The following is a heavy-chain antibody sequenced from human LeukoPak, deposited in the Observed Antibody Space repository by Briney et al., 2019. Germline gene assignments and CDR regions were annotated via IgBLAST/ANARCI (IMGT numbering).Heavy chain of an antibody. Sequence: SETLSLTCAVYGGSFSGYYWSWIRQPPGKGLEWIGEINHSGSTNYNPSLKSRVTISVDTSKNQFSLKLSSVTAADTVVYYCARGPYFDWPHYYMDVWGKGTTVTVSS. D-gene: IGHD3-9*01. CDR2: INHSGST. CDR1: GGSFSGYY. J-gene: IGHJ6*03. CDR3: ARGPYFDWPHYYMDV. V-gene: IGHV4-34*01.